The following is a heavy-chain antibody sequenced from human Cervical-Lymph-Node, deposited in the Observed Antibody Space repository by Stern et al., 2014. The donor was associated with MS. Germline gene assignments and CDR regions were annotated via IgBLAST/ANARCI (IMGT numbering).Heavy chain of an antibody. Sequence: VQLVESGGGVVQPGRSLRLSCEASGFTFSSYGMHWVRQAPGKGLEWVAVIWYDGSNKYYADSVKGRFTISRDNSKNTLYLQMNSLRAEDTAVYYCARDPGYSSGWYDYWGQGTLVTVSS. V-gene: IGHV3-33*01. J-gene: IGHJ4*02. D-gene: IGHD6-19*01. CDR3: ARDPGYSSGWYDY. CDR1: GFTFSSYG. CDR2: IWYDGSNK.